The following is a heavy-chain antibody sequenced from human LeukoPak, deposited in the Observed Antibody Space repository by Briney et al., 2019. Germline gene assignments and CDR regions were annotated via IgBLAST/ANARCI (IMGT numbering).Heavy chain of an antibody. CDR2: IRYDGSNK. J-gene: IGHJ4*02. CDR1: GFTFSSYG. V-gene: IGHV3-30*02. Sequence: GGSLRLSCVASGFTFSSYGMHWVRQAPGKGLEWVAFIRYDGSNKYYADSVKGRFTISRDNSKNTLYLQMNSLRAEDTALYYCAKMCPLLSSTSCYNYWGQGTLVTVSS. D-gene: IGHD2-2*02. CDR3: AKMCPLLSSTSCYNY.